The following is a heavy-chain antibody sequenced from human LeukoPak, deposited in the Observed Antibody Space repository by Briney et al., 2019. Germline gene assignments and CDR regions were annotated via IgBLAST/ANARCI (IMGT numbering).Heavy chain of an antibody. V-gene: IGHV1-3*01. D-gene: IGHD5-24*01. CDR1: GYTFTSYA. CDR2: INAGNGNT. Sequence: ASVTVSCKASGYTFTSYAMHWVRQAPGQRLEWMGWINAGNGNTKYSQKFQGRVTITRDTSASTAYMELSSLRSEDTAVYYCARDRMATIRFDYWGQGTLVTVSS. J-gene: IGHJ4*02. CDR3: ARDRMATIRFDY.